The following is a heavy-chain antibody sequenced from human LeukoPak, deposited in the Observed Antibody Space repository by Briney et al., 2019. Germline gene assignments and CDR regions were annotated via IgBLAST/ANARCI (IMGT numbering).Heavy chain of an antibody. CDR1: GFTFSSYS. CDR2: ISSSSSYI. J-gene: IGHJ4*02. Sequence: GGSLRLSCAVSGFTFSSYSMSWVRQAPGKGLEWVSSISSSSSYIYYADSVKGRFTISRDNAKNSLYLQMNSLRAEDTAVYYCARDYDFWSGLDCWGQGTLVTVSS. V-gene: IGHV3-21*01. D-gene: IGHD3-3*01. CDR3: ARDYDFWSGLDC.